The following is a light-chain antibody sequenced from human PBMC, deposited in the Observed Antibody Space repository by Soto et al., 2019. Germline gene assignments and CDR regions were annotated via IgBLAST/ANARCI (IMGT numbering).Light chain of an antibody. Sequence: QSALTQPPSASGSPGQSVTISCTGTSSDVGGYNYVSWYQQHPGKAPKLMIYEVSKRPSGVPDRFSGSKSGNTASLTVSGLQAEYEADYYCSSYAGSNNFVVFGTGTKLTVL. V-gene: IGLV2-8*01. CDR2: EVS. J-gene: IGLJ1*01. CDR3: SSYAGSNNFVV. CDR1: SSDVGGYNY.